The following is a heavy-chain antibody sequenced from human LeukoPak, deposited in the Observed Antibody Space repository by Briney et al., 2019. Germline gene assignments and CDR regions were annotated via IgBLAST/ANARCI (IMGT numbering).Heavy chain of an antibody. CDR3: AGDGRYYYDSSGYYYYYYGMDV. Sequence: GGSLRLSCAASGFTFSSYAMHWVRQAPGKGLEWVAVISYDGSNKYYADSVKGRFTISRDNSKNTLYLQMNSLRAEDTAVYYCAGDGRYYYDSSGYYYYYYGMDVWGQGTTVTVSS. D-gene: IGHD3-22*01. CDR1: GFTFSSYA. CDR2: ISYDGSNK. V-gene: IGHV3-30-3*01. J-gene: IGHJ6*02.